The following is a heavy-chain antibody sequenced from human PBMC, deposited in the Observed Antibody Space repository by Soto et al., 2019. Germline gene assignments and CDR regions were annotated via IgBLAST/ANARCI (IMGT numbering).Heavy chain of an antibody. J-gene: IGHJ5*02. CDR3: ARALTRTLRYFDWKRDWFDP. CDR1: GYTFTVYY. CDR2: INPNSGGT. Sequence: ASVKVSXKASGYTFTVYYMHCVVQAPLQWRDGMGWINPNSGGTNYAQKFQGWVTMTRDTSISTAYMELSRLRSDDTAVYYCARALTRTLRYFDWKRDWFDPWGQGTLVTVSS. D-gene: IGHD3-9*01. V-gene: IGHV1-2*04.